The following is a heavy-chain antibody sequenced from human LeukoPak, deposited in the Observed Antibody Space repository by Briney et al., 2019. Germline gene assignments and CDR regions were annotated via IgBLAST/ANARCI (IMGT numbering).Heavy chain of an antibody. Sequence: ASVKVSCKASGYTFRSHGISWVRQAPGQGLEWMGWISCYDGTTKYAQKFQGRVTLTTDTSTRTAYMELRNLRSDDTAVYYCARDDGGYSPSRYFDYWGQGTLVTVSS. CDR2: ISCYDGTT. D-gene: IGHD3-22*01. J-gene: IGHJ4*02. CDR1: GYTFRSHG. V-gene: IGHV1-18*01. CDR3: ARDDGGYSPSRYFDY.